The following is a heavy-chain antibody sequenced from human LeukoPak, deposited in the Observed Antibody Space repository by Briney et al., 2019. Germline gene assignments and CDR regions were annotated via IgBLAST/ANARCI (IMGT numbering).Heavy chain of an antibody. CDR2: IYYSGST. Sequence: PSETLSLTCTVSGGSISSSSYYWGWIRQPPGEGLEWIGSIYYSGSTYYNPSLKSRVTISVDTSKNQFSLKLSSVTAADTAVYYCARDQIVGATVVWGQGTLVTVSS. D-gene: IGHD1-26*01. CDR1: GGSISSSSYY. V-gene: IGHV4-39*07. J-gene: IGHJ4*02. CDR3: ARDQIVGATVV.